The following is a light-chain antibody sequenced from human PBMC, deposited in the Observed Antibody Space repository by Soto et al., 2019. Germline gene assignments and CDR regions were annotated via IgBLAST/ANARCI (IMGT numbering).Light chain of an antibody. J-gene: IGLJ1*01. CDR2: EVS. CDR3: GSYTSANSPFV. Sequence: QSVLTQPSSVSGSPGQSITISCTGTSTEVGGYKYVSWYQHHPGKAPKLVIYEVSNRPSGVSDRFSGSKSGXTDSXTXXGXQAEDESDYYCGSYTSANSPFVFGTGTKVTV. CDR1: STEVGGYKY. V-gene: IGLV2-14*01.